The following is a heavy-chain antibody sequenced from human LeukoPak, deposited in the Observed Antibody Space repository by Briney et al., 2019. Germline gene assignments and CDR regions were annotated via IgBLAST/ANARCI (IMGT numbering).Heavy chain of an antibody. CDR3: AREYLCGSSGWWGKKLAPFDY. D-gene: IGHD6-19*01. J-gene: IGHJ4*02. CDR1: GFTFDDYA. CDR2: ISGDGGSS. V-gene: IGHV3-43*02. Sequence: GGSLRLSCAASGFTFDDYAMHWVRQAPGKGLEWVSLISGDGGSSYYADSVKGRFTISRDNRKNSLYLLMNSLRTEDTALYYCAREYLCGSSGWWGKKLAPFDYWGQGTLVTVSS.